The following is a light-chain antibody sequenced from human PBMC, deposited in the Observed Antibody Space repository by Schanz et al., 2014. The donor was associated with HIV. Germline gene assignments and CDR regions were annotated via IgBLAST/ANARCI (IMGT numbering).Light chain of an antibody. Sequence: QSALTQPPSASGSPGQSVTISCTGTSSDVGGYNYVSWYQQHPGKAPKLMIYEVSKRPSGVPDRFSGSKSGTSASLAITGLQAEDEADYFCQSYDRGLNAVVFGGGTKLTVL. V-gene: IGLV2-8*01. CDR2: EVS. J-gene: IGLJ2*01. CDR3: QSYDRGLNAVV. CDR1: SSDVGGYNY.